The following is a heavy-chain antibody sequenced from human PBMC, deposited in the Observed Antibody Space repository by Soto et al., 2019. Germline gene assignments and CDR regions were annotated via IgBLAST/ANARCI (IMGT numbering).Heavy chain of an antibody. D-gene: IGHD7-27*01. V-gene: IGHV3-23*01. Sequence: EVQLLESGGGLVQPGVSMRLSCAASGFTFSSYAMSWVRQAPGKGLEWVSAISGSGGSTYYAESVNGRFTISRDNTKNTLYLQMNSLRAEDTDVDYYSNHLTGAHWDAFDILGKVTMVTVSS. CDR2: ISGSGGST. J-gene: IGHJ3*02. CDR1: GFTFSSYA. CDR3: SNHLTGAHWDAFDI.